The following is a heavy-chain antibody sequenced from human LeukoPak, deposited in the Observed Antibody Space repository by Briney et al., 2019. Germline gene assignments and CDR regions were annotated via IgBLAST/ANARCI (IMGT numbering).Heavy chain of an antibody. J-gene: IGHJ4*02. CDR1: GFTFSSYE. CDR3: ARGGSGGSPISEFDY. V-gene: IGHV3-48*03. Sequence: GGSLRLSCAASGFTFSSYEMNWVRQAPGKGLEWVSYISSSGSTIYYADSVKGRFTISRDNAKNSLYLQMNSLRAEDTAVYYCARGGSGGSPISEFDYWGQGTLVTVSS. CDR2: ISSSGSTI. D-gene: IGHD2-15*01.